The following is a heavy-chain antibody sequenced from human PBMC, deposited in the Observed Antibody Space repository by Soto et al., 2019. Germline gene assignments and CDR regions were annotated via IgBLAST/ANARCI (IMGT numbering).Heavy chain of an antibody. CDR1: GYTFTSYA. V-gene: IGHV1-46*01. J-gene: IGHJ4*02. CDR3: ARSPNSSGYYDAIAY. D-gene: IGHD3-22*01. Sequence: ASVKVSCKASGYTFTSYAMHWVRQAPGQGLEWMGKINPSGGSTTYAQKFHRRVTITRDTSTSTVYIDLSSLRSEDTTVYYCARSPNSSGYYDAIAYWGQGTHVIVFS. CDR2: INPSGGST.